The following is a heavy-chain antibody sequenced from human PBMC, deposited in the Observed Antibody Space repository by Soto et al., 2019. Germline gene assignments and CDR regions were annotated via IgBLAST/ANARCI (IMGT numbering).Heavy chain of an antibody. CDR3: ARDVTPAYYDFWSGYENWFDP. Sequence: PGGSLRLSCAASGFTFSSYGMHWVRQAPGKGLEWVAVIWYDGSNKYYADSVKGRFTISRDNSKNTLYLQMNSLRAEDTAVYYCARDVTPAYYDFWSGYENWFDPWGQGTLVTVS. CDR2: IWYDGSNK. V-gene: IGHV3-33*01. CDR1: GFTFSSYG. D-gene: IGHD3-3*01. J-gene: IGHJ5*02.